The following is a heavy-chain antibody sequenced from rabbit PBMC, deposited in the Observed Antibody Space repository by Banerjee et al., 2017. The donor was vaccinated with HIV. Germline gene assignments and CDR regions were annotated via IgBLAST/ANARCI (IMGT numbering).Heavy chain of an antibody. Sequence: QSLEESGGGLVKPEGSLTLTCTASGFSFSSGDDMCWVRQAPGKGPEWIGCIYGSDGSTDYASWAKGRFTISKASSTTVTLQMTSLTAADTATYFCARDYADSGYYFNLWGPGTLVTVS. CDR1: GFSFSSGDD. J-gene: IGHJ4*01. CDR3: ARDYADSGYYFNL. V-gene: IGHV1S40*01. CDR2: IYGSDGST. D-gene: IGHD8-1*01.